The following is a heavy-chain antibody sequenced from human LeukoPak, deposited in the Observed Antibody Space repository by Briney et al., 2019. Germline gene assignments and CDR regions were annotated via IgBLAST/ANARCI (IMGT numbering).Heavy chain of an antibody. Sequence: ASVKVSCKAFGYTFNTYGIIWVRQAPGQGRQWMGWVNTDTGDTYYAQNLQGRVAMTRDTSTSTAYMELMSLRSEDTAVYYCARKRCKGDCYLFDPWGQGILVTVSS. CDR1: GYTFNTYG. J-gene: IGHJ5*01. CDR2: VNTDTGDT. CDR3: ARKRCKGDCYLFDP. D-gene: IGHD2-21*02. V-gene: IGHV1-18*01.